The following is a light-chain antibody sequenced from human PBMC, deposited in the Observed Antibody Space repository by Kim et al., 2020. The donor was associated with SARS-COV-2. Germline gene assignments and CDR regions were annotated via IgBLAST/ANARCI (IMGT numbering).Light chain of an antibody. V-gene: IGKV1-12*01. CDR2: SAS. J-gene: IGKJ1*01. CDR3: QQANSVPPWS. Sequence: DIQMTQSPSSVSASVGDRVTITCRASQAISSWLAWYQHKPGKGPTLLIYSASTLQKGVPSRFSGSGTGTNFTLTISSLQPEDFATYYCQQANSVPPWSFGQGTKVDIK. CDR1: QAISSW.